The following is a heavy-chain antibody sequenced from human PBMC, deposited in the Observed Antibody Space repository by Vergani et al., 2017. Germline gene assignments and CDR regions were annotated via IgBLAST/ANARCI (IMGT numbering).Heavy chain of an antibody. V-gene: IGHV3-21*01. D-gene: IGHD3-10*01. Sequence: EVQLVESGGGLVKPGGSLRLSCAASGFTFSSYSMNWVRQAPGKGLEWVSSISSSSSYIYYADSVKGLFTISRDNAKNSLYLQMNSLRAEDTALYYCVRDPFYGSGSYYGSFDYWGQGTLVTVSS. CDR2: ISSSSSYI. CDR1: GFTFSSYS. CDR3: VRDPFYGSGSYYGSFDY. J-gene: IGHJ4*02.